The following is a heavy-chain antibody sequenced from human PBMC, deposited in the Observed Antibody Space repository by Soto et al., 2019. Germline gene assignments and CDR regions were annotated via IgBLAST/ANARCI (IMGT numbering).Heavy chain of an antibody. J-gene: IGHJ4*02. CDR3: AKARHSTSWYGVEADF. CDR2: ISYGGHNK. V-gene: IGHV3-30*09. Sequence: QVQLVESGGGVVQPGRSLRLSCTASGVILSDYSMHWVRPATGKGLEGVAVISYGGHNKLYADAVRGRFAISRDNLKNTLYLQMNSLNPEDTAVYHCAKARHSTSWYGVEADFWGQGTLVTVSS. CDR1: GVILSDYS. D-gene: IGHD6-13*01.